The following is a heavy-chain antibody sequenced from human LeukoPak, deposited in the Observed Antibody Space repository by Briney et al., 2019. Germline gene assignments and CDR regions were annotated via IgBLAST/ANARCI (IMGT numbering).Heavy chain of an antibody. V-gene: IGHV5-51*01. J-gene: IGHJ4*02. Sequence: RGESLKISCKASGYRFTTYWIAWVRQMPGKGLEWMGTIYPADSDTRYSPSLQGQVTIPADTSISTAYLQWTSLKASDNAMYYCAREAYTSGYSFFDYWGQGTLVTVSS. CDR3: AREAYTSGYSFFDY. CDR1: GYRFTTYW. CDR2: IYPADSDT. D-gene: IGHD6-19*01.